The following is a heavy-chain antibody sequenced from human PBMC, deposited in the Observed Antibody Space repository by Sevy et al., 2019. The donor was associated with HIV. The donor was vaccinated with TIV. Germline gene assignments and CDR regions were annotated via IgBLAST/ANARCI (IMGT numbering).Heavy chain of an antibody. J-gene: IGHJ4*02. Sequence: GGSLRLSCAASGFTFRNYAMSWVRQAPGRGLEWVSAITDSGGDTFHADSVKGRFTISRENSKNTLFMQINGLSAEDTAIYYCAKGSAASRPYYFDSWGQGTLVTVSS. V-gene: IGHV3-23*01. D-gene: IGHD2-2*01. CDR1: GFTFRNYA. CDR2: ITDSGGDT. CDR3: AKGSAASRPYYFDS.